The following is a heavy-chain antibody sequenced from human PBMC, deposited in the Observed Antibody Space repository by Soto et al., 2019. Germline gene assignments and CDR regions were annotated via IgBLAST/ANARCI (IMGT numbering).Heavy chain of an antibody. Sequence: PSETLSLTCTVSGGSISSYYWSWIRQPPGKGLEWIGYIYYSGSTNYNPSLKSRVTISVDTSKNQFSLKLSSVTAADTAVYYCARVGSCSGGSCYSRGYYYYGMDVWGQGTTVTVSS. CDR3: ARVGSCSGGSCYSRGYYYYGMDV. J-gene: IGHJ6*02. V-gene: IGHV4-59*12. CDR1: GGSISSYY. CDR2: IYYSGST. D-gene: IGHD2-15*01.